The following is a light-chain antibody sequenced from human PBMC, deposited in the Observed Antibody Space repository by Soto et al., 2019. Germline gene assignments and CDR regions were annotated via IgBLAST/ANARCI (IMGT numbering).Light chain of an antibody. V-gene: IGKV3-20*01. CDR3: QQYGSSPLYT. Sequence: EIVLTQSPGTLSLSPGERATLSCRASQSVSSSYLAWYQQKPGQAPRLLIYGASSRATGIPDRFSGSGSGTDFDLTISRLEPDDFALYYWQQYGSSPLYTFGQGTKLEIK. J-gene: IGKJ2*01. CDR2: GAS. CDR1: QSVSSSY.